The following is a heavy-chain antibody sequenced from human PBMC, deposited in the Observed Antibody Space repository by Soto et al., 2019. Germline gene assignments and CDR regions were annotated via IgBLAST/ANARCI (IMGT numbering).Heavy chain of an antibody. Sequence: SETLSLTCTVSGGSVSSGSYYWSWIRQPPGKGLEWIGYIYYSGSTNYNPSLKGRVTISVDTSKNQFSLKLSPVTAADTAVYYCARDGARVAGYYGMDVWGQGTTVTVSS. J-gene: IGHJ6*02. D-gene: IGHD6-19*01. CDR3: ARDGARVAGYYGMDV. CDR1: GGSVSSGSYY. CDR2: IYYSGST. V-gene: IGHV4-61*01.